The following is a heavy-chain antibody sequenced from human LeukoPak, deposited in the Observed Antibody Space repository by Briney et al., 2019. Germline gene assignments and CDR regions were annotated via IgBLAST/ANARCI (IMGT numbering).Heavy chain of an antibody. V-gene: IGHV4-39*01. CDR1: GGSISSSSYY. J-gene: IGHJ4*01. Sequence: SETLSLTCTVSGGSISSSSYYWGWIRQPPGKGLEGIGIIYYSWSTYYNPSLKSRVTISVDTSKNQFSLKRSAVTAAHTAVYYCARHDYSGGSCYSDYWGHGTLVTVSS. CDR2: IYYSWST. D-gene: IGHD2-15*01. CDR3: ARHDYSGGSCYSDY.